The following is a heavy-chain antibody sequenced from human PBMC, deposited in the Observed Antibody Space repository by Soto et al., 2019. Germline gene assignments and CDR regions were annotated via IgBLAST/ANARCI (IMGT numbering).Heavy chain of an antibody. V-gene: IGHV1-69*13. D-gene: IGHD3-3*01. CDR2: IIPIFGTA. CDR1: GGTFSSYA. Sequence: SVKVSCKASGGTFSSYAISWVRQAPGQGLEWMGGIIPIFGTANYAQKFQGRVTITADESTSTAYMELSSLRSEDTAVYYCARVYDFWSGYRDRPSGFDPWARGTLVTVSS. J-gene: IGHJ5*02. CDR3: ARVYDFWSGYRDRPSGFDP.